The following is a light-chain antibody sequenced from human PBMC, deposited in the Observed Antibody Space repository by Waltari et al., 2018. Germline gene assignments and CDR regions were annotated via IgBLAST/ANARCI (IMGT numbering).Light chain of an antibody. J-gene: IGKJ5*01. Sequence: DIQMTQSHSSLSASVGDRVTITCQASQGINNFLNWYQQRPGEAPDLLIYDAYNLETGVPSRFSGSGSGTDFTFTISSVQPEDIATYYCQQHYSLPITFGQGTRLEIK. CDR2: DAY. CDR3: QQHYSLPIT. V-gene: IGKV1-33*01. CDR1: QGINNF.